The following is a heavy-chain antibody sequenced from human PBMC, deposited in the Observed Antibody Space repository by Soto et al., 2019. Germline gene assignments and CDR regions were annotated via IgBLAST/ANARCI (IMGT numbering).Heavy chain of an antibody. J-gene: IGHJ6*02. V-gene: IGHV3-23*01. CDR2: ISGSGGST. CDR3: ANNPRYDFWSGYLGPSDYYYYYGMDV. Sequence: PGGSLRLSCAASGFTFSRYAMSWVRQAPGKGLEWVSAISGSGGSTYYADSVKGRFTISRDNSKNTLYLQMNSLRAEDTAVYYCANNPRYDFWSGYLGPSDYYYYYGMDVWGQGTTVTVSS. CDR1: GFTFSRYA. D-gene: IGHD3-3*01.